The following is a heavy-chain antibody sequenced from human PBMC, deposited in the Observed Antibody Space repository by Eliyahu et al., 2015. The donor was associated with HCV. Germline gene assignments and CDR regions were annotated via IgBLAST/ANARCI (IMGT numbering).Heavy chain of an antibody. J-gene: IGHJ4*02. V-gene: IGHV7-4-1*02. D-gene: IGHD1-14*01. CDR3: ARWKSVSWTGSYDY. CDR1: GYTFTNYV. Sequence: QVQLVHSGSELKKPGASVKVSCTASGYTFTNYVINWVRQAPGQGLEWMGWIDTNTGNPTYAQGXTGRLVFSSDTSVSTAYLQINSLKAEDTAVYYCARWKSVSWTGSYDYWGQGTLVTVSS. CDR2: IDTNTGNP.